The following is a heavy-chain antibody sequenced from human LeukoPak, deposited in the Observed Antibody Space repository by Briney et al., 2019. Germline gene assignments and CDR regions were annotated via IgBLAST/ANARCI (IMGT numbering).Heavy chain of an antibody. Sequence: SQTLSLTCTVSGVSINSDAYFWSWIRQPPGKGLEWIGYIYHSGNTYYNPSLKSRVIISLDTSKNQFSLNLTSVTAADTAVYYCARGAPPQNWGQGALVTVSS. CDR3: ARGAPPQN. CDR2: IYHSGNT. CDR1: GVSINSDAYF. J-gene: IGHJ4*02. V-gene: IGHV4-30-2*01.